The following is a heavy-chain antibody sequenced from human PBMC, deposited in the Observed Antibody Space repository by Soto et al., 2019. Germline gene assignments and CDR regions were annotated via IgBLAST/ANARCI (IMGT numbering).Heavy chain of an antibody. CDR2: IYYSGST. CDR3: AHAGDYDLLTFDH. D-gene: IGHD4-17*01. V-gene: IGHV4-31*02. J-gene: IGHJ4*02. CDR1: GGPISSGGYY. Sequence: TSQTLSLTWTLCGGPISSGGYYWSWIRQHPGKGLEWIGYIYYSGSTYYNPSLKSRVTISVDTSKNQFSLKLSSVTAADTATYFCAHAGDYDLLTFDHWGPGTLVTVSS.